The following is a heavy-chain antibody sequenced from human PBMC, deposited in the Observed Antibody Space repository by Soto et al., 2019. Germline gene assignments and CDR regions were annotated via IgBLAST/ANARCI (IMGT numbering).Heavy chain of an antibody. V-gene: IGHV3-7*01. CDR3: ARGSSESDY. CDR1: GFTFSTYW. J-gene: IGHJ4*02. Sequence: EVQLVESGGGLVQPGGSLGLSCAVSGFTFSTYWMTWVRQAPGKGLEWVANIKEDGSEKHNVDSVKGRFTISRDNAKNSLYLQMNSLRAEDTAVYFCARGSSESDYWGQGTLVTVSS. CDR2: IKEDGSEK.